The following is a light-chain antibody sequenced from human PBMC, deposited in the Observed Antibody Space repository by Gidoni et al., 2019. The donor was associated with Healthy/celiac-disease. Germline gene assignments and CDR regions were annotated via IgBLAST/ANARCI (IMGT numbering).Light chain of an antibody. V-gene: IGLV3-21*04. CDR2: YDS. J-gene: IGLJ2*01. Sequence: SYVLTQPPSVSVAPGKTARITCGGNNIGSKSVHWYQQKPGQAPVLVIYYDSDRPSGIPERFSGANNGNTATMTISRVEAGDEADYDCQVWDSSSDHVVFGGGTKLTVL. CDR1: NIGSKS. CDR3: QVWDSSSDHVV.